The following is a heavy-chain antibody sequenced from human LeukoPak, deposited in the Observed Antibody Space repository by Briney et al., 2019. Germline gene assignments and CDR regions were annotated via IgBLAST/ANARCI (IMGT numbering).Heavy chain of an antibody. D-gene: IGHD3-16*02. CDR1: GGSFSGYY. CDR2: INHSGST. J-gene: IGHJ4*02. V-gene: IGHV4-34*01. CDR3: ARHSYDYVWGSYRYSGTSGYFDY. Sequence: SETLSLTRAVYGGSFSGYYWSWIRQPPGKGLEWIGEINHSGSTNYNPSLKSRVTISVDTSKNQFSLKLSSVTAADTAVYYCARHSYDYVWGSYRYSGTSGYFDYWGQGTLVTVSS.